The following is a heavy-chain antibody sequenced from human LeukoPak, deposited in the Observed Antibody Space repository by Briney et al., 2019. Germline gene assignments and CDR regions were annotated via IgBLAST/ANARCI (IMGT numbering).Heavy chain of an antibody. CDR2: IRYDGSDE. CDR3: VADFDY. V-gene: IGHV3-30*02. CDR1: GFTFSSFS. J-gene: IGHJ4*02. Sequence: GGSLRLSCAASGFTFSSFSMHWVRQAPGEGLDWVAFIRYDGSDECYADSVKGRFTISRDNSENTLYLQMSSLTAEDTAVYYCVADFDYWGRGTLVTVSS.